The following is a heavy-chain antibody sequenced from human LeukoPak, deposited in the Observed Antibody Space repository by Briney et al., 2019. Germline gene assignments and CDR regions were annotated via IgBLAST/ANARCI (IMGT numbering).Heavy chain of an antibody. V-gene: IGHV3-48*03. CDR2: IDSGATTI. Sequence: PGGSLRLSCAAPGFNFNTYDMNWVRQAPGKGLEYVAYIDSGATTIHHADSVKGRFTVSRDNAKSSLFLQINSLSAEDTGTYYCARSSSPPSYYYYYGMDVWGQGTTVTVSS. CDR1: GFNFNTYD. CDR3: ARSSSPPSYYYYYGMDV. J-gene: IGHJ6*02. D-gene: IGHD2-2*01.